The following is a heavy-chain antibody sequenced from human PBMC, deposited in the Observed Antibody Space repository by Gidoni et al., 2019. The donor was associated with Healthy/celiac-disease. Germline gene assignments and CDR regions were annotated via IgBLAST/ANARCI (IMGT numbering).Heavy chain of an antibody. J-gene: IGHJ4*02. CDR2: IWYDGSNK. D-gene: IGHD6-19*01. CDR3: ARDAAVASFDY. Sequence: QVQLVESGGGVVQPGRSLRLSCAASGFTFSSYGMHWVRQGPGKGLEWVAVIWYDGSNKYYADSVKGRFTISRDNSKNTLYLQMNSLRAEDTAVYYCARDAAVASFDYWGQGTLVTVSS. V-gene: IGHV3-33*01. CDR1: GFTFSSYG.